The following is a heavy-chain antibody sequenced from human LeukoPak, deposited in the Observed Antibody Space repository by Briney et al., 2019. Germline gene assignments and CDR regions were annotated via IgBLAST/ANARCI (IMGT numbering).Heavy chain of an antibody. D-gene: IGHD5-12*01. CDR2: ISGSGGST. V-gene: IGHV3-23*01. CDR1: GFTFSSYA. Sequence: GGSLRLSCAASGFTFSSYAMSWVRQAPGKGLEWVSAISGSGGSTYYADSVKGRFTISRDNSKNTLYLQLNSLRAEDTAIYYCAKFIEAFYYFYYMDVWGKGTTVTVSS. CDR3: AKFIEAFYYFYYMDV. J-gene: IGHJ6*03.